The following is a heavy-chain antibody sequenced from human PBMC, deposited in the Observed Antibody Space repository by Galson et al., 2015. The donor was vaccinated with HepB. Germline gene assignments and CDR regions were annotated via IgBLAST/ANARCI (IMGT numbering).Heavy chain of an antibody. CDR1: GYTFTSYG. CDR2: ISAYNGNT. D-gene: IGHD3-10*01. CDR3: ARGYGSGIPLDGFDP. V-gene: IGHV1-18*01. J-gene: IGHJ5*02. Sequence: SVKVSCKASGYTFTSYGTSWVRQAPGQGLEWMGWISAYNGNTNYAQKLQGRVTMTTDTSTSTAYMELRSLRSDDTAVYYCARGYGSGIPLDGFDPWGQGTLVTVSS.